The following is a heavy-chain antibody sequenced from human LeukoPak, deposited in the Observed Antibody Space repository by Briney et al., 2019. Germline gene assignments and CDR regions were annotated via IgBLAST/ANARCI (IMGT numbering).Heavy chain of an antibody. CDR2: SSRSGRTT. CDR1: GFTLSDYD. CDR3: ARDPAFDY. Sequence: GGSLRLSCAASGFTLSDYDMSWIRQVPGKGLEWLSYSSRSGRTTFYADSVKGRFTISRDNAKNSLFLQMNSLSAEDTAVYYCARDPAFDYWGQGTLVTVSS. D-gene: IGHD2-2*01. V-gene: IGHV3-11*01. J-gene: IGHJ4*02.